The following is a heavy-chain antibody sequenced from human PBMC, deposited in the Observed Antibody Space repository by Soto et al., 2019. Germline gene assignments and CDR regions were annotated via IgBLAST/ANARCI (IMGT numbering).Heavy chain of an antibody. Sequence: QLQLQESGPGLVKPSETLSLTCTVSGGSISSSSYYWGWIRQPPGKGLEWIGSIYYSGSTYYNPSLKSRVTIAVDTSKNQFSLKLSSVTAADTAVYYCARRHPWDSSGYSVDDAFDIWGQGTMVTVSS. D-gene: IGHD3-22*01. CDR1: GGSISSSSYY. CDR2: IYYSGST. J-gene: IGHJ3*02. CDR3: ARRHPWDSSGYSVDDAFDI. V-gene: IGHV4-39*01.